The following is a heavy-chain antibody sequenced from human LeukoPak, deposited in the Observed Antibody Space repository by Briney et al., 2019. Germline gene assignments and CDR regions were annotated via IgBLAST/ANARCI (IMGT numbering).Heavy chain of an antibody. D-gene: IGHD3-9*01. J-gene: IGHJ4*02. CDR2: IYYSGST. CDR1: GGSISSSSYY. V-gene: IGHV4-39*07. CDR3: AGGRGDILTGYDHY. Sequence: SGTLSLTCTVSGGSISSSSYYWGWIRQPPGKGLEWIGSIYYSGSTYYNPSLKSRVTISVDTSKNQFSLKLSSVTAADTAVYYCAGGRGDILTGYDHYWGQGTLVTVSS.